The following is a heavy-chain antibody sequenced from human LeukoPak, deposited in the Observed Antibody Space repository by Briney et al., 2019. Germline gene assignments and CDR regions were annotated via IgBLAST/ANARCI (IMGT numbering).Heavy chain of an antibody. V-gene: IGHV3-23*01. D-gene: IGHD6-19*01. J-gene: IGHJ4*02. CDR3: AKIQDSSGWPDY. Sequence: GGSLRLSCAASGFIFSSYAMSWVRQAPGKGLEWVSAISGSGGSTYYADSVKGRFTISRDNSKNTLYLQMNSLRAEDTAVYYCAKIQDSSGWPDYWGQGTLVTVSS. CDR2: ISGSGGST. CDR1: GFIFSSYA.